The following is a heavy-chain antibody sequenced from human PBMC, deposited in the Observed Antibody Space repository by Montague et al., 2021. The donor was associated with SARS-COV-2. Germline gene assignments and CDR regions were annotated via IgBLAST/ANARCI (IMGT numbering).Heavy chain of an antibody. CDR1: GGAISDGNYY. CDR2: IYVAGNS. D-gene: IGHD3-3*01. Sequence: TLSLTCTVSGGAISDGNYYWSWIRQPAGKGLEWIGRIYVAGNSKSNPSLKSRVTMSIDTAKHQFYLNLTSVTAADTAVYYRVGDAYDPLDGHWGQGTLVTVSS. J-gene: IGHJ4*02. CDR3: VGDAYDPLDGH. V-gene: IGHV4-61*02.